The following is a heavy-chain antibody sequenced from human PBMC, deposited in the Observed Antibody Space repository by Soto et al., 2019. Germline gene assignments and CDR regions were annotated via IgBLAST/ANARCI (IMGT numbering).Heavy chain of an antibody. Sequence: VQLQESGPGLVKPSETVSLSCSVSGASITHYYWSWIRQPPGKGLEWVGYVFYSGSSDYNPSLTSRVTISAYTYNKQVSLKLTSVTAADTAVYYCARDRRTDGGGGMRPPKENWFDPWGQGTLVTVSA. CDR1: GASITHYY. V-gene: IGHV4-59*01. J-gene: IGHJ5*02. CDR3: ARDRRTDGGGGMRPPKENWFDP. D-gene: IGHD2-21*02. CDR2: VFYSGSS.